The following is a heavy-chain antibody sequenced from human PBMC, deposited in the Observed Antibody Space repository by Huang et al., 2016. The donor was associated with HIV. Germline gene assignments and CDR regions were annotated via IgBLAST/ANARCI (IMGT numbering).Heavy chain of an antibody. J-gene: IGHJ4*02. D-gene: IGHD5-12*01. V-gene: IGHV1-69*13. CDR2: IIPSFGTT. Sequence: QVQLVQSGAEVKKPGSSVKLSCQSSGGGSSSYAISWVRQARGQGLEWMGGIIPSFGTTDYAPRVQGRGTITADESTNTAYIELSSLEYDDTALYYCARSGPRWGLATIWTLVYWGQGTLVTVSS. CDR1: GGGSSSYA. CDR3: ARSGPRWGLATIWTLVY.